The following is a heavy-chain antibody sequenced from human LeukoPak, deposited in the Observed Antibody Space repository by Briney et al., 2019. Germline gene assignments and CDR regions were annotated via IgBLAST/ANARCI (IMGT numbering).Heavy chain of an antibody. Sequence: SQTLSLTCAISGDSVSSNSAAWNWIRQSPSRGLEWLGRTYYRSKWYNDYAVSVKSRITINPDTSKNQFSLQLNSVTPEDTAVYYCARDLAGSGWYYYYYGMDVWGQGTTVTVSS. CDR1: GDSVSSNSAA. J-gene: IGHJ6*02. CDR3: ARDLAGSGWYYYYYGMDV. CDR2: TYYRSKWYN. D-gene: IGHD6-19*01. V-gene: IGHV6-1*01.